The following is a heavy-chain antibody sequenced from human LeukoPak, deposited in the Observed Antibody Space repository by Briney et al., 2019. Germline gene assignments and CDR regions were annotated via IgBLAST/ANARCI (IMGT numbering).Heavy chain of an antibody. V-gene: IGHV4-34*01. CDR3: ARGVYYDSSGYYYRSRVANKYYFNY. CDR1: GGSFSGYY. D-gene: IGHD3-22*01. Sequence: PSETLSLTCAVYGGSFSGYYWSWIRQPPGKGLEWIGEINHSGSTNYNPSLKSRVTISVDTSKNQSSLKLSSVTAADTAVYYCARGVYYDSSGYYYRSRVANKYYFNYWGQGTLVTVSS. CDR2: INHSGST. J-gene: IGHJ4*02.